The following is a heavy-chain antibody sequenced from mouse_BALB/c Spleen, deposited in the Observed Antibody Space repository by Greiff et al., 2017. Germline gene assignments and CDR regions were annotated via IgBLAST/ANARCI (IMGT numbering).Heavy chain of an antibody. CDR1: GYSITSGYY. Sequence: EVQLVESGPGLVKPSQSLSLTCSVTGYSITSGYYWNWIRQFPGNKLEWMGYISYDGSNNYNPSLKNRISITRDTSKNQFFLKLNSVTTEDTATYYCARGKGSFAYWGQGTLVTVSA. CDR2: ISYDGSN. J-gene: IGHJ3*01. V-gene: IGHV3-6*02. CDR3: ARGKGSFAY.